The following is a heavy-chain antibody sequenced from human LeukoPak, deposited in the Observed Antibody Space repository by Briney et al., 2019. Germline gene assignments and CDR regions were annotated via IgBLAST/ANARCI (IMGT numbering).Heavy chain of an antibody. Sequence: GGSLRLSCVGSGFTFGNYGMSWVRQAPGKGLEWVSGLSDAGVRIFYSDSVKGRFTISRDNSKNTLYLQMNSLRAEDTAVYYCAKYSNYPRFDYWGQGTLVTVSS. CDR2: LSDAGVRI. CDR1: GFTFGNYG. V-gene: IGHV3-23*01. CDR3: AKYSNYPRFDY. D-gene: IGHD4-11*01. J-gene: IGHJ4*02.